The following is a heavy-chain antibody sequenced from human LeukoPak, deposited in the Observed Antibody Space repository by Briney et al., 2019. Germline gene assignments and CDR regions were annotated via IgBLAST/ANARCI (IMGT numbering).Heavy chain of an antibody. CDR1: GFTFSSYA. J-gene: IGHJ5*02. CDR3: ARGAARHWFDP. D-gene: IGHD6-6*01. CDR2: ISYDGSNK. V-gene: IGHV3-30-3*01. Sequence: GRSLRLSCAASGFTFSSYAMHWVRQAPGKGLERVAVISYDGSNKYYADSVKGRFTISRDNSKNTLYLQMNSLRAEDTAVYYCARGAARHWFDPWGQGTLVTVSS.